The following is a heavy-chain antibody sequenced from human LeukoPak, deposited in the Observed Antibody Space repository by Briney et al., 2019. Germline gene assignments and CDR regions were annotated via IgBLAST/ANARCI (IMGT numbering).Heavy chain of an antibody. J-gene: IGHJ4*02. V-gene: IGHV3-23*01. CDR1: GFTFSSYA. Sequence: GGSLRLSCAASGFTFSSYAMSWVRQASVKGLEWVSAISGSGGSTYYADSVKGRFTISRDNSKNTLYLQMNSLRAEDTAVYYCANSNYDFWSGYYSYWGQGTLVTVSS. D-gene: IGHD3-3*01. CDR3: ANSNYDFWSGYYSY. CDR2: ISGSGGST.